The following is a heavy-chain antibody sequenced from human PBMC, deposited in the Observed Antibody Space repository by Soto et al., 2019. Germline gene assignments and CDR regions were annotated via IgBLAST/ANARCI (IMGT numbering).Heavy chain of an antibody. D-gene: IGHD2-15*01. V-gene: IGHV4-34*01. CDR1: GGSFSGYY. CDR2: IYYSGST. CDR3: ARHTPAISISDH. J-gene: IGHJ4*02. Sequence: PSETLSLTCAVYGGSFSGYYWSWIRQPPGKGLEWIGSIYYSGSTYYNPSLKSRVTISVDTSKNQFSLKLSSVTAADTAVYCCARHTPAISISDHWGQGTLVTVSS.